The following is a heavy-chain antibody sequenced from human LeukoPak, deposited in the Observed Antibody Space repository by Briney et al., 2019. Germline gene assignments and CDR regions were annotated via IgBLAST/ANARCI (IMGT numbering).Heavy chain of an antibody. V-gene: IGHV3-30*02. Sequence: RPGGSLRLSCAASGFTFSSYGMHWVRQAPGKGLEWVAFIRYDGSNKYYADSVKGRFTISRDNSKNTLYLQMNSLRAEDTAVYYCAKDRVDGDVLRFLEWLRYYFDYWGQGTLVTVSS. CDR1: GFTFSSYG. J-gene: IGHJ4*02. D-gene: IGHD3-3*01. CDR3: AKDRVDGDVLRFLEWLRYYFDY. CDR2: IRYDGSNK.